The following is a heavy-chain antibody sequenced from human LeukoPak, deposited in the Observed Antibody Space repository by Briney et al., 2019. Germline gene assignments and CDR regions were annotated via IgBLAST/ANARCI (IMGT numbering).Heavy chain of an antibody. V-gene: IGHV1-24*01. CDR1: GYTLTELS. CDR2: FDPEDGET. D-gene: IGHD3-22*01. J-gene: IGHJ4*02. Sequence: ASVTVSCKVSGYTLTELSMHWVRQAPGKGLEWMGGFDPEDGETIYAQKFQGRVTMTEDTSTDTAYMELSSLRSEDTAVYYCATVRWGSGYYGVLDYWGQGTLVTVSS. CDR3: ATVRWGSGYYGVLDY.